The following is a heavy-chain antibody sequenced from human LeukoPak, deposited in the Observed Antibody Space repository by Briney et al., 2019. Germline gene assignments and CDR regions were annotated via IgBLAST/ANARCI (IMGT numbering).Heavy chain of an antibody. Sequence: TSETLSLTCTVSGVSISSSSYYWGWIRQPPGKGLEWVGYIYYSGTTNYNPSLKSRVTISVDTSKNQFSLTLSSVTATDTAVYYCARDTPYFDYWGQGTLVTVSS. CDR1: GVSISSSSYY. CDR3: ARDTPYFDY. V-gene: IGHV4-61*01. J-gene: IGHJ4*02. CDR2: IYYSGTT.